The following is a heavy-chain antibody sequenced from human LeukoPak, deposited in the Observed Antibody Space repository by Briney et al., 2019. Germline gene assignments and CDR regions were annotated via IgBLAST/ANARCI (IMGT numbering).Heavy chain of an antibody. Sequence: GGSLRLSCAASGFTFSSYSMNWVRQAPGKGLEWVSSISSSSSYIYYADSVKGRFTISRDNAENSLYLQMNSLRAEDTAVYYCARGRKGYSYGIKYWGQGTLVTVSS. J-gene: IGHJ4*02. D-gene: IGHD5-18*01. V-gene: IGHV3-21*01. CDR3: ARGRKGYSYGIKY. CDR2: ISSSSSYI. CDR1: GFTFSSYS.